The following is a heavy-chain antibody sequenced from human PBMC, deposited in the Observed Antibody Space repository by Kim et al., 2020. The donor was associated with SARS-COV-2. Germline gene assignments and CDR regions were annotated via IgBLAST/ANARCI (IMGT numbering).Heavy chain of an antibody. CDR2: IYYSGSA. V-gene: IGHV4-59*08. CDR3: AGTARGANFDY. Sequence: SETLSLTCSVSGVSISSYYWSWIRQPPGKGLEWFGYIYYSGSANYNPSLRSRVTISVDTSKNQFSLKLSSVTAADTAVYYCAGTARGANFDYWGRGALVTVSS. CDR1: GVSISSYY. J-gene: IGHJ4*02. D-gene: IGHD1-26*01.